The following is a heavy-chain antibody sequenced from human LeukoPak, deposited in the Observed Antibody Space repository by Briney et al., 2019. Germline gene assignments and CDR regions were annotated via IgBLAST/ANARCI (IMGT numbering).Heavy chain of an antibody. CDR3: ARDKQQSASYYYYYYMDV. V-gene: IGHV3-20*04. Sequence: GGSLRLSCAASGFTFDDYGMSWVRQAPGKGLEWVSGINWNGGSTGYADSVKGRFTISRDNAKNSLYLQMNSLRAEDTALYYCARDKQQSASYYYYYYMDVWGKGTTVTVSS. CDR1: GFTFDDYG. D-gene: IGHD6-13*01. CDR2: INWNGGST. J-gene: IGHJ6*03.